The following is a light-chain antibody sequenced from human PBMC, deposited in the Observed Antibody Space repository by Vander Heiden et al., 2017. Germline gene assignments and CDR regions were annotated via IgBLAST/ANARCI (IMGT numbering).Light chain of an antibody. CDR2: DAS. V-gene: IGKV3-11*01. J-gene: IGKJ1*01. Sequence: EIVLTQSPATLSVSVGERASLSCRASQSVSSYLAWYQQKPGQAPRLLIYDASNRATGIPARFSGSGSGTDFTLTISSLEPEDFAVYYCQQRSNWPQWTFGQGTKVEIK. CDR1: QSVSSY. CDR3: QQRSNWPQWT.